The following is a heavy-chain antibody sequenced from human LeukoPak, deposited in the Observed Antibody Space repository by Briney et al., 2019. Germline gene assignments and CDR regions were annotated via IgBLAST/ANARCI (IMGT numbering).Heavy chain of an antibody. CDR3: ARARYYYDSSGYCHFDY. D-gene: IGHD3-22*01. V-gene: IGHV4-39*07. CDR1: GDSISSSSYC. CDR2: IYYSGST. J-gene: IGHJ4*02. Sequence: PSETLSLTCTVSGDSISSSSYCWGWIRQPPGKGLEWIGSIYYSGSTYYNPSLKSRVTISVDTSKNQFSLKLSSVTAADTAVYYCARARYYYDSSGYCHFDYWGQGTLVTVSS.